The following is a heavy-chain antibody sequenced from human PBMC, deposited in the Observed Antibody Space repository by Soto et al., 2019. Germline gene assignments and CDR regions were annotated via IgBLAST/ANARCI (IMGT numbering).Heavy chain of an antibody. D-gene: IGHD1-1*01. CDR2: IYHSGST. J-gene: IGHJ6*02. CDR3: ARGGYNWNDVEARKSGMDV. Sequence: QVQLQESGPGLVKPSGTLSLTCAVSGGSISSSNWWSWVRQPPGKGLEWIGEIYHSGSTNYNPSLKSRVTISVDKSKNQFSLKLSSVTAADTAVYYCARGGYNWNDVEARKSGMDVWGQGTTVTVSS. CDR1: GGSISSSNW. V-gene: IGHV4-4*02.